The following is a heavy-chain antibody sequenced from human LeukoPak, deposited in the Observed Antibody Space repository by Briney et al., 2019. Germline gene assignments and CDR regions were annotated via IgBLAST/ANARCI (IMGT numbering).Heavy chain of an antibody. J-gene: IGHJ4*02. CDR2: IIPILGIA. V-gene: IGHV1-69*04. D-gene: IGHD6-19*01. CDR3: ARGNPIAVAGSSFDY. CDR1: GGTFSSYA. Sequence: ASVTVSCKASGGTFSSYAISWVRQAPGQGLEWMGRIIPILGIANYAQKFQGRVTITADKSTSTAYMELSSLRSEDTAVYYCARGNPIAVAGSSFDYWGQGTLVTVSS.